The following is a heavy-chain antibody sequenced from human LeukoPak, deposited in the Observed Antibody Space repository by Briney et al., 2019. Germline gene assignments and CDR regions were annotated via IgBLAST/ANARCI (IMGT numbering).Heavy chain of an antibody. CDR1: GGSFSGYY. CDR2: IYYSGST. V-gene: IGHV4-59*01. CDR3: ARVFSGYDFDY. Sequence: SETLSLTCAVYGGSFSGYYWSWLRQPPGRGLEWIGYIYYSGSTNYNPSLKSRVTISVDTSKNQFSLMLSSVTAADTAVYYCARVFSGYDFDYWGQGTLVTVSS. J-gene: IGHJ4*02. D-gene: IGHD5-12*01.